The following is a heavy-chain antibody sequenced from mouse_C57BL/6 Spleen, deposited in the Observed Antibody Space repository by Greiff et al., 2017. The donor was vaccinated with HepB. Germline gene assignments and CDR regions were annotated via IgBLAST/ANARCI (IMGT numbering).Heavy chain of an antibody. CDR3: VREVLRYWGYFDV. V-gene: IGHV10-1*01. CDR1: CFSFNTYA. Sequence: GGGLVQPKGSLKLSCAASCFSFNTYAMHWVRQAPGKGLEWVARIRSKSNNYATYYADSVKDRFTISRDDSESMLYLQMNNLKTEDTAMYYCVREVLRYWGYFDVWGTGTTVTVSS. J-gene: IGHJ1*03. D-gene: IGHD1-1*01. CDR2: IRSKSNNYAT.